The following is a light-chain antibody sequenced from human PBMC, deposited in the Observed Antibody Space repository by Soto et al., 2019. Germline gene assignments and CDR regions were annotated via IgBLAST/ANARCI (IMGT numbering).Light chain of an antibody. Sequence: QSVLTQPASVSGSPGQSITISCTGTSSDVGSYNLVSWYQQHPRKAPKLMIYEGSKRPSGVSNRFSGSKSGNTASLTISGLQAEDEADYYCCAYAGSSTFYVFGTGTKLTVL. CDR2: EGS. V-gene: IGLV2-23*01. J-gene: IGLJ1*01. CDR3: CAYAGSSTFYV. CDR1: SSDVGSYNL.